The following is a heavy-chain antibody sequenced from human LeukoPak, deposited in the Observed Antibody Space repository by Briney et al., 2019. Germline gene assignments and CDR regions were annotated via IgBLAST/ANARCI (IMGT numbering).Heavy chain of an antibody. V-gene: IGHV3-7*04. D-gene: IGHD6-13*01. J-gene: IGHJ4*02. Sequence: GGSLSSSCAASGLTFSSFWMSWVRRPPGKGLEGLANIKQDGSEKYYVDSVKGRFTISRDNAKNSLYLQMNSLRAEDTAVYYCARGTIAAAGYYYFDYWGQGTQVTVSS. CDR1: GLTFSSFW. CDR2: IKQDGSEK. CDR3: ARGTIAAAGYYYFDY.